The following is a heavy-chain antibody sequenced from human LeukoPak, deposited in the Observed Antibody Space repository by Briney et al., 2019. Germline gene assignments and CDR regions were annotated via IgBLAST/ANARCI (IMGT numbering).Heavy chain of an antibody. CDR1: GFTFSDYN. Sequence: GGPLRLSCAASGFTFSDYNMNWVRQAPGKGLEWVSYITNGGSTIHHADSVKGRFTISRDNAKKTLYLQMNSLRAEDTAVYYCVRSIGLTGGGVDVWGQGTTVTVSS. D-gene: IGHD3-9*01. V-gene: IGHV3-11*01. J-gene: IGHJ6*02. CDR2: ITNGGSTI. CDR3: VRSIGLTGGGVDV.